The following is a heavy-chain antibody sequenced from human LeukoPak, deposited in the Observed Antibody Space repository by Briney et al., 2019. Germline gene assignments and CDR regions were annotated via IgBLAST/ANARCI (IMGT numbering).Heavy chain of an antibody. J-gene: IGHJ4*02. CDR2: INIVGSST. CDR1: GFIFSNYW. CDR3: ASSPVIGLD. V-gene: IGHV3-74*01. Sequence: GGTLRLSCAVSGFIFSNYWMHWVCPAPGKGLEWVSRINIVGSSTSYADSGKGRFTISRDNAKNTLYLQMSGLRAEDTAVYYWASSPVIGLDWGQGTLVTVSS. D-gene: IGHD3-22*01.